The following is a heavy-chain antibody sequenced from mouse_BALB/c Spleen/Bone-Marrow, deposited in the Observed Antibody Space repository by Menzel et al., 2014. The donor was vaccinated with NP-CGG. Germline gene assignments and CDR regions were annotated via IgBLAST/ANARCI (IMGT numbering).Heavy chain of an antibody. J-gene: IGHJ4*01. Sequence: VQLQESGAELMKPGASVKVSCKATGYTFRRYWIAWVKPRPGHGLEWIGEILPGSDSTPYNEPIKGKATFTADTSSNTAYMQLSSLTSEDSAVYYCASWGYDGYFSAMDYWGPGTSVTVSS. CDR2: ILPGSDST. D-gene: IGHD2-3*01. CDR3: ASWGYDGYFSAMDY. V-gene: IGHV1-9*01. CDR1: GYTFRRYW.